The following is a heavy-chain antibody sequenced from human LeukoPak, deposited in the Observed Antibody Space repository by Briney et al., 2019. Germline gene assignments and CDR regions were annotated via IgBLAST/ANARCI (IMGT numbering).Heavy chain of an antibody. V-gene: IGHV4-59*08. Sequence: PSETLSLTCTVSGGSISSDYWSWIRQPPGKGLEWIGYIYYSGSTNYNPSLKSRVTISLDTSQNQFSLELSSVTAADTAVYYCARLNGDYYFDYWGQGTLVTVSS. CDR2: IYYSGST. CDR1: GGSISSDY. D-gene: IGHD4-17*01. CDR3: ARLNGDYYFDY. J-gene: IGHJ4*02.